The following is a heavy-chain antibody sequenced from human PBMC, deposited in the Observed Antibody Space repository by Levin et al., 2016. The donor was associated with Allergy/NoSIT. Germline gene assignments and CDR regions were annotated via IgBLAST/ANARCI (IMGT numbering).Heavy chain of an antibody. Sequence: GGSLRLSCAASGFTFSDYYMSWIRQAPGKGLEWVSYISSSSSYTNYADSVKGRFTISRDNAKNSLYLQMNSLRAEDTAVYYCARDGGIAARQGDYYGMDVWGQGTTVTVSS. CDR3: ARDGGIAARQGDYYGMDV. D-gene: IGHD6-6*01. V-gene: IGHV3-11*05. J-gene: IGHJ6*02. CDR1: GFTFSDYY. CDR2: ISSSSSYT.